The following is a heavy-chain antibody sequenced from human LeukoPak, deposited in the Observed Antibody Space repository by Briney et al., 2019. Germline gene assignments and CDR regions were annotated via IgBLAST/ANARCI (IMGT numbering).Heavy chain of an antibody. J-gene: IGHJ4*02. D-gene: IGHD6-6*01. V-gene: IGHV4-59*01. CDR2: IYYSGST. CDR3: ARGRGRSSSSLGY. Sequence: SETLSLTCTVSGGSISSYYWSWIRQPPGKGLEWIGYIYYSGSTNYNPSLKSRVTISVDTSKNQFSLKLSSVTAADTAVYYCARGRGRSSSSLGYWGQGTLVTVSS. CDR1: GGSISSYY.